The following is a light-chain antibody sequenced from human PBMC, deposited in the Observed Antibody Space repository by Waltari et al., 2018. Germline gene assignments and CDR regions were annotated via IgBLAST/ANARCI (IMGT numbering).Light chain of an antibody. CDR2: DVS. CDR1: SSDVGRYNF. CDR3: FSYTSFNTRV. V-gene: IGLV2-14*03. Sequence: QSALTQPASVSGSPGQSITISCTGTSSDVGRYNFVSWFQQHPGNAPKLVIHDVSDRPSGVSIRFSGSTSGNTASLTISGLQAEDEADYYCFSYTSFNTRVFGTGTKVTVL. J-gene: IGLJ1*01.